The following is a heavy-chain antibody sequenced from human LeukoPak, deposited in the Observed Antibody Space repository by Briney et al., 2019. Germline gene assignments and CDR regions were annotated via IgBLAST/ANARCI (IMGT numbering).Heavy chain of an antibody. CDR2: IGLDGAQK. J-gene: IGHJ4*02. D-gene: IGHD5-24*01. CDR3: ARWRRLQSEFDC. CDR1: GFTFSSHS. Sequence: GGSLRLSCAASGFTFSSHSMGWVRQAPGKGLECVATIGLDGAQKDFVDSVKGRFTLSRDNAKNSLFLEMNRLRVEDTAVYYCARWRRLQSEFDCWGQGTLVTVSS. V-gene: IGHV3-7*01.